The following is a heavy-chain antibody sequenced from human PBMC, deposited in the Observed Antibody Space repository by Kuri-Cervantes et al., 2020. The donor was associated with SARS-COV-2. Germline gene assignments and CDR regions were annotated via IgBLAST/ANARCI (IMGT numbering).Heavy chain of an antibody. V-gene: IGHV5-51*01. CDR2: IYPGDSDT. CDR3: ARLGQQLVLGYYYYYMDV. D-gene: IGHD6-13*01. J-gene: IGHJ6*03. Sequence: GGSLRLSCKGSGDSFTSYWIGWVRQMPGKGLEWMGIIYPGDSDTRYSPSFQGQVTISADKSISTAYLQWSSLKASDTAMYYCARLGQQLVLGYYYYYMDVWGKGTTVTVSS. CDR1: GDSFTSYW.